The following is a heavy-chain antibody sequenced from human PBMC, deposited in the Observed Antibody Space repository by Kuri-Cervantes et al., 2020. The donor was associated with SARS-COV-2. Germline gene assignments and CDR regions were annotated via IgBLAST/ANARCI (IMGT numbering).Heavy chain of an antibody. Sequence: SETLSLTCAVYGGSFSGYYWSWIRQPPGKGLEWIGEIYHSGSTNYNPSLKSRVTISVDKSKNQFSLKLSSVTAADTAVYYCARGSGNNWNNYYYYYYGMDVWGQGTTVTVSS. D-gene: IGHD1/OR15-1a*01. CDR1: GGSFSGYY. CDR3: ARGSGNNWNNYYYYYYGMDV. CDR2: IYHSGST. V-gene: IGHV4-34*01. J-gene: IGHJ6*02.